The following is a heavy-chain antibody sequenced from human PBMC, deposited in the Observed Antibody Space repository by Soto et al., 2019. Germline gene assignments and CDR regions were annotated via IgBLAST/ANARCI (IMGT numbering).Heavy chain of an antibody. V-gene: IGHV6-1*01. D-gene: IGHD1-26*01. CDR1: GDSVASNSAA. Sequence: SQTLSLSCAISGDSVASNSAAWNWIRQSPSRGLEWMGRTYYRSKWYNDYAISVKRRITINPDTSKNQFSLQLNSVTPEDTAVYYCARIVGATADYCGQVTLVTVSS. CDR2: TYYRSKWYN. J-gene: IGHJ4*02. CDR3: ARIVGATADY.